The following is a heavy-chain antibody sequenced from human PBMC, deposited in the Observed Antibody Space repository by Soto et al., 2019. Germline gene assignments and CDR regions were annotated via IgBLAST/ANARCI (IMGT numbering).Heavy chain of an antibody. CDR2: ISYDGSNK. CDR3: AKGILRFLEWLFIPDYYYGMDV. Sequence: QVQLVESGGGVVQPGRSLRLSCAASGFTFSSYGMHWVRQAPGKGLEWVAVISYDGSNKYYADSVKGRFTISRDNSKNTLYLQMNSLRAEDTAVYYCAKGILRFLEWLFIPDYYYGMDVWGQGTTVTVSS. D-gene: IGHD3-3*01. V-gene: IGHV3-30*18. CDR1: GFTFSSYG. J-gene: IGHJ6*02.